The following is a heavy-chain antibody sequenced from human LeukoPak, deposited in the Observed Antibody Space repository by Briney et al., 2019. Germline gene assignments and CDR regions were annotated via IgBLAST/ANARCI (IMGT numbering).Heavy chain of an antibody. J-gene: IGHJ4*02. CDR1: GRSFSGYY. D-gene: IGHD3-16*02. CDR3: ARGYDYVWGSYRSAGYYFDY. V-gene: IGHV4-34*01. CDR2: INHSGST. Sequence: SETLSLTCAVYGRSFSGYYWSWIRQPPGKGLEWIGEINHSGSTNYNPSLKSRVTISVDTSKNQFSLKLSSVTAADTAVYYCARGYDYVWGSYRSAGYYFDYWGQGTLVTVSS.